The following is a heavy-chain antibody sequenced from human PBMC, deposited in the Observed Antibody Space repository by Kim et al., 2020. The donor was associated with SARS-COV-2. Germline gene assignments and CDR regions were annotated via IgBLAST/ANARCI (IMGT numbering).Heavy chain of an antibody. CDR3: ARDFPVDPNAVDI. V-gene: IGHV3-21*01. Sequence: YADSVKGRFTISRDNAKNSLYLQMNSLRAEDTAVYYCARDFPVDPNAVDIWGQGTMVTVSS. D-gene: IGHD5-12*01. J-gene: IGHJ3*02.